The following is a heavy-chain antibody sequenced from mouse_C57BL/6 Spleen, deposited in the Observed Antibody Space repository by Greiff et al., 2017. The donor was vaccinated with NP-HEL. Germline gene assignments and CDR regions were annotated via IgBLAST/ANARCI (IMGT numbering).Heavy chain of an antibody. V-gene: IGHV1-20*01. Sequence: EVKLQESGPELVKPGDSVKISCKASGYSFTGYFMNWVMQSHGKSLEWIGRINPYNGDTFYNQKFKGKATLTVDKSSSTAHMELRSLTSEDSAVYYCARSGTTVVDYWGQGTTLTVSS. CDR1: GYSFTGYF. CDR3: ARSGTTVVDY. CDR2: INPYNGDT. J-gene: IGHJ2*01. D-gene: IGHD1-1*01.